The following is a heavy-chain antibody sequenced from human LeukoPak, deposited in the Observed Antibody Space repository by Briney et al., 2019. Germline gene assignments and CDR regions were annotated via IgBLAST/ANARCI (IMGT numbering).Heavy chain of an antibody. Sequence: ASVKVSCKASGYTFTGYYMHWVRQAPGQGLEWMGWINPNSGGTNYAQKFQGRVTMTRDTSISTAYMELSRLRPDDTAVYYCARDFSSGYYGAFDIWGQGTMVTVSS. CDR2: INPNSGGT. D-gene: IGHD3-22*01. J-gene: IGHJ3*02. CDR1: GYTFTGYY. CDR3: ARDFSSGYYGAFDI. V-gene: IGHV1-2*02.